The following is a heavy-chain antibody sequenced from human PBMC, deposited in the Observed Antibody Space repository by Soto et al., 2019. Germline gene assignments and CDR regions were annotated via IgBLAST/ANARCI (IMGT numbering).Heavy chain of an antibody. CDR1: GGSFSGYY. CDR3: ARGTTASGSSFGY. D-gene: IGHD1-26*01. V-gene: IGHV4-34*01. CDR2: INHSGST. Sequence: SETLSLTCAVYGGSFSGYYWSWIRQPPGKGLEWIGEINHSGSTNYNPSLKSRVTISVDTSKNQFSLKLSSVTAADTAVYYCARGTTASGSSFGYWGQGTLVTVSS. J-gene: IGHJ4*02.